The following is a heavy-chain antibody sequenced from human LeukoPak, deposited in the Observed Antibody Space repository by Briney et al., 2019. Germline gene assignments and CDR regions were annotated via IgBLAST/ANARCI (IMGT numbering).Heavy chain of an antibody. CDR3: ARRRSGYDYGDAFDI. CDR1: GGSFSGYY. Sequence: PSETLSLTCAVYGGSFSGYYWSWIRQPPGKGLEWIGEINHSGSTNYNPSLKSRATISVDTSKNQFSLKLSSVTAADTAVYYCARRRSGYDYGDAFDIWGQGTMVTVSS. D-gene: IGHD5-12*01. J-gene: IGHJ3*02. V-gene: IGHV4-34*01. CDR2: INHSGST.